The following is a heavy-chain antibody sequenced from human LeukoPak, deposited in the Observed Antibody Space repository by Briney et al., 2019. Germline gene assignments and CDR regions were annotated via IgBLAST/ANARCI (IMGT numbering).Heavy chain of an antibody. V-gene: IGHV4-4*07. CDR3: AANVGYCSGGSCYPVDY. CDR2: IYTSGST. D-gene: IGHD2-15*01. J-gene: IGHJ4*02. Sequence: SETLSLTCTVSGGSISSYYWSWIRQPAGKRLEWIGRIYTSGSTNYNPSLKSRVTMSVDTSKNQFSLKLSSVTAADTAVYYCAANVGYCSGGSCYPVDYWGQGTLVTVSS. CDR1: GGSISSYY.